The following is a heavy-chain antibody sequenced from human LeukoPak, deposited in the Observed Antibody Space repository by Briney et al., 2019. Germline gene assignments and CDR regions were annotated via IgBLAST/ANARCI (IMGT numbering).Heavy chain of an antibody. CDR2: INSDGSWT. J-gene: IGHJ4*02. CDR1: GTYW. D-gene: IGHD2/OR15-2a*01. Sequence: GGSLRLSCAASGTYWMHWVRQAPGKGLVWVSHINSDGSWTGYADSVKGRFTISKDNAKNTVSLQMNDLRAEDTAVYYCVTFYETYWGRGTLVTVSS. CDR3: VTFYETY. V-gene: IGHV3-74*01.